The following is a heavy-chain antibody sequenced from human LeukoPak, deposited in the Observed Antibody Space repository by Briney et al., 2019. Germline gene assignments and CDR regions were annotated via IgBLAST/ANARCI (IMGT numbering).Heavy chain of an antibody. V-gene: IGHV3-53*01. CDR3: ARADFWSGYFDY. CDR2: IYSGGST. CDR1: GFTVSSNY. J-gene: IGHJ4*02. Sequence: GGSLRLSCAASGFTVSSNYMSWVRQAPGKGLEWVSVIYSGGSTYYADSVKGRFTISRDNSKNTLYLQMNSLRAEDTAVYYCARADFWSGYFDYWGQGTLATVSS. D-gene: IGHD3-3*01.